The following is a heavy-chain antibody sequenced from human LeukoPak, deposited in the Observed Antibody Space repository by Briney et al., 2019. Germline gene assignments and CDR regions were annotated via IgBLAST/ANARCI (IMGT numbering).Heavy chain of an antibody. CDR3: AKDSRAGYPLNWFDP. CDR2: ISGSGGST. J-gene: IGHJ5*02. V-gene: IGHV3-23*01. D-gene: IGHD3-9*01. CDR1: GFTFSSYA. Sequence: GGSLRLACAASGFTFSSYAMSWVRQAPGKGLEWVSAISGSGGSTYYADSVKGRFTISRDNSKNTLYLQMNSLRAEDTAVYYCAKDSRAGYPLNWFDPWGQGTLVTVSS.